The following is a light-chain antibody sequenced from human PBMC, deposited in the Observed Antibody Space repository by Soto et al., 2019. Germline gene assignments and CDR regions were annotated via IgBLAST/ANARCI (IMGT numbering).Light chain of an antibody. CDR1: QSVRTN. CDR3: QQYNTWPYT. Sequence: IVMTQSPAPLSVSPGERAPLSCRASQSVRTNLAWYQQRPGQAPRLLIYGASTRATGIPASFSGSGSGTFFTLTISSLQSEDFVVYYCQQYNTWPYTFGQGTKVDIK. J-gene: IGKJ2*01. CDR2: GAS. V-gene: IGKV3-15*01.